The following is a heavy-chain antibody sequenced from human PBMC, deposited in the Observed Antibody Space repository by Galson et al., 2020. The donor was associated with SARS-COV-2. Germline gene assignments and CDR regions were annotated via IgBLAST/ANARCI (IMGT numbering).Heavy chain of an antibody. CDR3: ARAKGYYDSSGLTDALDI. CDR1: GYTFTAYY. J-gene: IGHJ3*02. CDR2: INPNSGGT. V-gene: IGHV1-2*02. Sequence: ASVKVSCKASGYTFTAYYMNWVRQAPGQGLEWMGWINPNSGGTNYAQGFQGRVTMNRDTSITTAYMELSRLTSDDTAIYYCARAKGYYDSSGLTDALDIWGQGTMVTVSS. D-gene: IGHD3-22*01.